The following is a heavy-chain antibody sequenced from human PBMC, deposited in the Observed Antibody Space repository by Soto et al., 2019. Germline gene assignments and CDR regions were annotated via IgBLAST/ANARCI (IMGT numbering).Heavy chain of an antibody. J-gene: IGHJ6*02. CDR2: IYPGDSDT. CDR3: ARHTCNGDCTDLDFYYGMDV. CDR1: GCLFPTYW. V-gene: IGHV5-51*01. D-gene: IGHD2-21*02. Sequence: GESLEIYFECSGCLFPTYWLGWVRKMTRKGLEWMGVIYPGDSDTRYSPSFRGRVTISADKSSSTAFLQWSNLKASDTAMYYCARHTCNGDCTDLDFYYGMDVWGQGTTVTVSS.